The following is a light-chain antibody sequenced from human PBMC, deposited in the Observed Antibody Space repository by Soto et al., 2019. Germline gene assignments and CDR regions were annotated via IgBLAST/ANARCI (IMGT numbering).Light chain of an antibody. CDR3: QNWATGIPV. CDR1: SWHSRYA. Sequence: QLVLTQSPSASASLGASVNLTCTLSSWHSRYAIAWHQQQPETGPRYLLKFNTDGSHSKGDGIPDRFSGSSSGAERYLTISRLQSEDECDYYCQNWATGIPVFGGGTQLTVL. V-gene: IGLV4-69*01. J-gene: IGLJ2*01. CDR2: FNTDGSH.